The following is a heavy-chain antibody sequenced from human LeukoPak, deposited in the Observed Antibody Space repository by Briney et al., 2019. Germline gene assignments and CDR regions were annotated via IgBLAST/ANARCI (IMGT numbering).Heavy chain of an antibody. J-gene: IGHJ4*02. CDR2: ISSSSTI. Sequence: GGSLRLSCAASGFTFSSYSMNWVRQAPGKGLEWVSYISSSSTIYYADSVKGRFTISRDNAKNSLYLQMNSLRDEDTAVYYCARDSQKLRFLEWLLWFDYWGQGTLVTVSS. CDR3: ARDSQKLRFLEWLLWFDY. V-gene: IGHV3-48*02. D-gene: IGHD3-3*01. CDR1: GFTFSSYS.